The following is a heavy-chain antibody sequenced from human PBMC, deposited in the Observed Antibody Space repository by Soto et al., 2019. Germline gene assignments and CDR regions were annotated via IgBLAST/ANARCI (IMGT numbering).Heavy chain of an antibody. D-gene: IGHD6-19*01. CDR1: GDSISSSTYY. Sequence: SETLSLTCTVSGDSISSSTYYWGWIRQPPGKGLEWIGGIYHSGTTHYNPSLKSRVTISIDKPKNQFSLKLNSVTAADTAVYYWANGEKQWLAKLDYWGQGTRVTVSS. J-gene: IGHJ4*02. CDR2: IYHSGTT. V-gene: IGHV4-39*07. CDR3: ANGEKQWLAKLDY.